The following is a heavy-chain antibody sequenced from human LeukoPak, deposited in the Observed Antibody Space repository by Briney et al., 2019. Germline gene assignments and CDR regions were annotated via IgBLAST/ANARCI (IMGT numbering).Heavy chain of an antibody. J-gene: IGHJ3*02. D-gene: IGHD3-22*01. CDR1: GGHIRRYY. Sequence: SETLSLTCTVSGGHIRRYYWSWIRQPPGKGLEWIGYIYHSGSTNYNPSLKSRVTISVDTSKSHFSLKLSSVTAADTARYYCAREAVTDYYGSSRSLTERAAFDIWGQGKMVTVSS. CDR2: IYHSGST. CDR3: AREAVTDYYGSSRSLTERAAFDI. V-gene: IGHV4-59*01.